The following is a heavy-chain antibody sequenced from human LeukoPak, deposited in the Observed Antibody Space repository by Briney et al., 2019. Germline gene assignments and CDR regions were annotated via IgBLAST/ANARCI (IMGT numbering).Heavy chain of an antibody. CDR2: VSGYTGNT. CDR1: GYTFTTYG. Sequence: ASVKVSCKTSGYTFTTYGVSWVRQAPGQGLEWMGWVSGYTGNTNYAERFQGRVTMTTDTHTSTVYMELTSLRSDDTAVYYCARGEVSASLYYFDFWGQGTLVTVS. V-gene: IGHV1-18*01. J-gene: IGHJ4*02. D-gene: IGHD2-2*01. CDR3: ARGEVSASLYYFDF.